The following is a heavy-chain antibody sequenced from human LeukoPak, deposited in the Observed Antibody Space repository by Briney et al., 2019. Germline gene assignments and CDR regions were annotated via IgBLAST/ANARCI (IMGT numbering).Heavy chain of an antibody. V-gene: IGHV3-30-3*01. CDR2: ISYDGSNK. CDR1: GFTFSSYA. J-gene: IGHJ3*02. Sequence: PGGSLRLSCAASGFTFSSYAMHWVRQAPGKGLEWVAVISYDGSNKYYADSVKGRFTISRDNSKNTLYLQMNSLRAEDTAVYYCARDSSTKSGYYGDDDAFDIWGQGTMVTVSS. D-gene: IGHD3-3*01. CDR3: ARDSSTKSGYYGDDDAFDI.